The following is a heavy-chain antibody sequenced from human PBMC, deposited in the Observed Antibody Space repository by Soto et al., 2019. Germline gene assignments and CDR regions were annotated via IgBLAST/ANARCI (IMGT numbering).Heavy chain of an antibody. CDR3: ARLRSLGYSSSSQDY. D-gene: IGHD6-6*01. CDR1: GGSFSGYY. V-gene: IGHV4-34*01. CDR2: INHSGST. Sequence: SETLSLTCAVYGGSFSGYYWSWIRQPPGKGLEWIGEINHSGSTNYNPSLKSRVTISVDTSKNQFSLKLSSVTAADTAVYYCARLRSLGYSSSSQDYWGQGTLVTVSS. J-gene: IGHJ4*02.